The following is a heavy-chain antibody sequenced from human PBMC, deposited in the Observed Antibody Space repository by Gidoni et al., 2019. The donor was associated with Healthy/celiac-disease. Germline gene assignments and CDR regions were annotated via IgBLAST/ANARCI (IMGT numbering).Heavy chain of an antibody. V-gene: IGHV4-34*01. CDR3: ARSTKRSYRLTSFDY. Sequence: QVQLQQWGAGLLKPSETLSLTCAVYGGSFSGYYWSWIRQPPGKGLEWIGEINHSGSTNYNPSLKSRVTISVDTSKNQFSLKLSSVTAADTAVYYCARSTKRSYRLTSFDYWGQGTLVTVSS. CDR2: INHSGST. J-gene: IGHJ4*02. D-gene: IGHD3-16*02. CDR1: GGSFSGYY.